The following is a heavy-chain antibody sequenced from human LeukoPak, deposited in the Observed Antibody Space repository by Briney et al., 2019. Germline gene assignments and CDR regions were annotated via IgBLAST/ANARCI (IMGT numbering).Heavy chain of an antibody. Sequence: GGSLRLSCAASGFTFHDYAMHWVRLVPGKGLEWVSGISWNGGNIDYADSVKGRFTISRDNSKNTLYLQMNSLRGEDTALYYCTREIDTSSYNLFFGNWGQGTLVTVSS. J-gene: IGHJ4*02. V-gene: IGHV3-9*01. CDR1: GFTFHDYA. D-gene: IGHD2-2*01. CDR3: TREIDTSSYNLFFGN. CDR2: ISWNGGNI.